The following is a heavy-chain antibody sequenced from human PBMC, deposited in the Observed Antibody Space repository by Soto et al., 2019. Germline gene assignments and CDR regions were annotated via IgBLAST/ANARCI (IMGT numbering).Heavy chain of an antibody. Sequence: SETLSLTCAVSGYSISSDSYWGWIRQPPGKGLEWIGSILHTERTYYNPSLKSRVTISLDTSKNQFSLQLNSVTPEDTAVYYCARDRHQPLLLGYYYYGMDVWGQGTTVTVSS. D-gene: IGHD2-21*02. CDR2: ILHTERT. J-gene: IGHJ6*02. V-gene: IGHV4-38-2*02. CDR3: ARDRHQPLLLGYYYYGMDV. CDR1: GYSISSDSY.